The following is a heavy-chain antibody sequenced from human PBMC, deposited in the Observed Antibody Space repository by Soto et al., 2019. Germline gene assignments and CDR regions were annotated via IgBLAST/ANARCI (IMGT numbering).Heavy chain of an antibody. Sequence: ASVKVSCKASGYTFTSYYMHWVRQAPGQGLEWMGIINPSGGSTSYAQKFQGRVTMTRDTSTSTVYMELSSLRSEDTAVYYCARAGGRGIFGYYYGIDVWGQGTTVTVSS. CDR2: INPSGGST. J-gene: IGHJ6*02. V-gene: IGHV1-46*01. CDR3: ARAGGRGIFGYYYGIDV. D-gene: IGHD3-3*01. CDR1: GYTFTSYY.